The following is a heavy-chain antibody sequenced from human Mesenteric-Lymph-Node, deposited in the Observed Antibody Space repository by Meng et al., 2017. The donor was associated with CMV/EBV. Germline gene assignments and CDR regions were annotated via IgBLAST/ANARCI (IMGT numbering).Heavy chain of an antibody. CDR2: ISSSGSTI. CDR1: GFTFSDYY. CDR3: ARKGRDIRCYDY. J-gene: IGHJ4*02. D-gene: IGHD4/OR15-4a*01. V-gene: IGHV3-11*01. Sequence: LSLTCAASGFTFSDYYMSWIRQAPGKGLEWVSYISSSGSTIYYADSVKGRFTISRDNAKNSLYLRMNSLRPEDTAVYYCARKGRDIRCYDYWGQGTLVTVSS.